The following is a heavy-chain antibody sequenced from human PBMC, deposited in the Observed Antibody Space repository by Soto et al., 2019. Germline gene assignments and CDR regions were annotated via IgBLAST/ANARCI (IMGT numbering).Heavy chain of an antibody. D-gene: IGHD1-20*01. Sequence: GGSLRLSCAASGFTFSSYGMHWVRQAPGKGLEWVAVIWYDGSNKYYADSVKGRFTISRDNSKNTLYLQMNSLRAEDTAVYYCARPVYNWNDEVSADDAFVIWGQGTMVTVSS. CDR1: GFTFSSYG. V-gene: IGHV3-33*01. CDR3: ARPVYNWNDEVSADDAFVI. CDR2: IWYDGSNK. J-gene: IGHJ3*02.